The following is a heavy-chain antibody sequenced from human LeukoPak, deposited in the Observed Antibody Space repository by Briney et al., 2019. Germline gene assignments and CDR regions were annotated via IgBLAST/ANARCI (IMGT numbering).Heavy chain of an antibody. V-gene: IGHV3-33*01. CDR1: GFTYSNHG. CDR2: IWYDGSQE. D-gene: IGHD2-2*01. Sequence: GGSLRLSCVASGFTYSNHGMHWVRQAPGRGLEWVAVIWYDGSQEYYADSVKGRFTISRDNSKNTLDLQMNSLRAEDTAVYYCASGKRQYQLLDYYYYGMDVWGQGTTVTVSS. J-gene: IGHJ6*02. CDR3: ASGKRQYQLLDYYYYGMDV.